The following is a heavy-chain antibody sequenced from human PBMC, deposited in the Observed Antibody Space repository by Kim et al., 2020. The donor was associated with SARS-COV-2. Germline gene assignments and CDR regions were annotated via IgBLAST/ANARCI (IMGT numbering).Heavy chain of an antibody. Sequence: SETLSLTCTVSGGSISSSNYYWGWIRQPPGKGLEWIGSIYYSGSTYYNPSLKSRVSISVDTSQNQFSLTVSFVTAADTAVYYCTRHGNYYAKYYFDFWGQGTLVTVSS. CDR2: IYYSGST. CDR1: GGSISSSNYY. V-gene: IGHV4-39*01. J-gene: IGHJ4*02. CDR3: TRHGNYYAKYYFDF. D-gene: IGHD1-26*01.